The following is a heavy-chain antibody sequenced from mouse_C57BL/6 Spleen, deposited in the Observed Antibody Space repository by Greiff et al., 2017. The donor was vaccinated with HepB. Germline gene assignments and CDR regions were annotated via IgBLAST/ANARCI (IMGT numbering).Heavy chain of an antibody. D-gene: IGHD1-1*01. V-gene: IGHV1-15*01. CDR3: TRSGYGSSYAWFAY. CDR2: IDPETGGT. CDR1: GYTFTDYE. Sequence: VQLQQSGAELVRPGASVTLSCKASGYTFTDYEMHWVKQTPVHGLEWIGAIDPETGGTAYNQKFKGTAILTADKSSSTAYMELRSLTSEDSAVYSCTRSGYGSSYAWFAYWGQGTLVTVSA. J-gene: IGHJ3*01.